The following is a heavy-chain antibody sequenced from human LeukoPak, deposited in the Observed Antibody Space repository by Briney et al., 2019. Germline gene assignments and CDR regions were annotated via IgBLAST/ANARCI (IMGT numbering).Heavy chain of an antibody. CDR2: VSYIGST. J-gene: IGHJ3*02. D-gene: IGHD4-17*01. Sequence: SETLSLTCAVSNDSFSSHYWTWIRQPPGKGLEWIGYVSYIGSTNYNPSLKSRVTISIDTSKNQFSLKLTSVTAAGTAVYYCARDLVTVTKGFDIWGQGAMVSVSS. CDR1: NDSFSSHY. V-gene: IGHV4-59*11. CDR3: ARDLVTVTKGFDI.